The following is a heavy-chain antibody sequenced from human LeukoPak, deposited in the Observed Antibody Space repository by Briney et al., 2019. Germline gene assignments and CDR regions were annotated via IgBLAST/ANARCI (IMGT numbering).Heavy chain of an antibody. CDR3: ARAPLGGY. J-gene: IGHJ4*02. CDR1: GGTFNNST. V-gene: IGHV1-18*01. CDR2: ISAYNGNT. D-gene: IGHD3-16*01. Sequence: ASVKVSCKASGGTFNNSTITWVRQAPGQGLEWMGWISAYNGNTNYAQKLQGRVTMTTDTSTSTAYMELRSLRSDDTAVYYCARAPLGGYWGQGTLVTVSS.